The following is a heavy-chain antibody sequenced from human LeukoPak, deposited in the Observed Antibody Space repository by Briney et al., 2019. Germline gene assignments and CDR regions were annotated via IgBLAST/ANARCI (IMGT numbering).Heavy chain of an antibody. Sequence: SETLSLTCTVSGGSITGYYWSWIRQPPGKGLEWVGYIFSSGSTNYNPSLKSRVTISLDTSKSQFSLKLISVTASDTAVYYCARLTKFLTTYYPTPWRQGTLVTVSS. D-gene: IGHD2/OR15-2a*01. V-gene: IGHV4-59*08. CDR3: ARLTKFLTTYYPTP. J-gene: IGHJ5*02. CDR1: GGSITGYY. CDR2: IFSSGST.